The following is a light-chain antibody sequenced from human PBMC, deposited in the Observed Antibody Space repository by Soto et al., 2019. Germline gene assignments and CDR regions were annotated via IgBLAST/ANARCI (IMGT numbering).Light chain of an antibody. V-gene: IGKV3-11*01. J-gene: IGKJ4*01. CDR3: QQRSNWPPFS. CDR2: DAS. Sequence: EIVLTQSPATLSLSPGERATLSCRASQSVSSYLAWYQQKPGQAPRLLIYDASNRATGIPARFSGSGSGTDFTLTISRLGHEDFAVYYCQQRSNWPPFSFCGGNTVEIK. CDR1: QSVSSY.